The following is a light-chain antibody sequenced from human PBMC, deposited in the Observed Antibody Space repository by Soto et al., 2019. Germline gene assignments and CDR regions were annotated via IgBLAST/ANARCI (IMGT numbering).Light chain of an antibody. CDR2: DVS. J-gene: IGLJ2*01. CDR1: SSDVGGYNY. Sequence: QSALTQPASVSGSPGQSITISCTGTSSDVGGYNYVSWYQQHPGKAPKLMIYDVSNRPSGISNRFSGSKSGNTASLTISGLQAEDEGDYYCSSYTSSNTLVFGGGTKVTVL. V-gene: IGLV2-14*01. CDR3: SSYTSSNTLV.